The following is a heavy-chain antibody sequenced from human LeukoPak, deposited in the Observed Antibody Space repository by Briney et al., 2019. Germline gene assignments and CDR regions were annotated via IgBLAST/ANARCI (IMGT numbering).Heavy chain of an antibody. CDR2: INHSGST. D-gene: IGHD6-19*01. Sequence: SETLSLTCAVYGGSLSGYYWSWIRQPPGKGLEWIGEINHSGSTNYNPSLKSRVTISVDTSKNQFSLKLSSVTVADTAVYYCARAGIAVSATPYFDYWGQGTLVTVSS. CDR1: GGSLSGYY. J-gene: IGHJ4*02. V-gene: IGHV4-34*01. CDR3: ARAGIAVSATPYFDY.